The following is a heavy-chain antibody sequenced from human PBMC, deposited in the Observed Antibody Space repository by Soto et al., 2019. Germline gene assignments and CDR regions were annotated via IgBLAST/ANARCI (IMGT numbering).Heavy chain of an antibody. CDR2: IYHSGSN. Sequence: SETLSLTCAVSGGSIRSAGYSWSWLRQPPGKGLEWLGHIYHSGSNYYNPSLRSRVTMSVDTSKNQFSLNVKSVTAADTAVYFCARTFYDAPRGYYYAFFVFWGQGALHTVSS. CDR1: GGSIRSAGYS. CDR3: ARTFYDAPRGYYYAFFVF. D-gene: IGHD3-22*01. V-gene: IGHV4-30-2*01. J-gene: IGHJ4*01.